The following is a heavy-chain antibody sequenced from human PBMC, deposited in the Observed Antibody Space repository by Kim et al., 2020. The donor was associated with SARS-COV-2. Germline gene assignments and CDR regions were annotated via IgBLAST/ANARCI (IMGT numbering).Heavy chain of an antibody. D-gene: IGHD1-7*01. CDR2: IYYSGNT. J-gene: IGHJ4*02. CDR1: GGSISSSSYY. Sequence: SETLSLTCTVSGGSISSSSYYWGWIRQPPGKGLEWIGSIYYSGNTYYNPSLKSRVTISVDTSKNQFSLKLSSVTAADTAVYYCARDEEELDNYFDYWGQGTLVTVSS. CDR3: ARDEEELDNYFDY. V-gene: IGHV4-39*07.